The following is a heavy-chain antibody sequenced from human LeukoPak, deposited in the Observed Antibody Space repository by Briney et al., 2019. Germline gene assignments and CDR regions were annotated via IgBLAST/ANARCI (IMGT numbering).Heavy chain of an antibody. CDR2: ISSSSSYI. V-gene: IGHV3-21*01. CDR1: GFTFSSYS. Sequence: GGSLRLSCAASGFTFSSYSMNWVRQAPGKGLEWVSSISSSSSYIYYADSVKGRFTISRDNAKNSLYLQMNSLRAEDTAVYYCARDARARLLWFGELPAANWFDPWGQGTLVTVSS. D-gene: IGHD3-10*01. J-gene: IGHJ5*02. CDR3: ARDARARLLWFGELPAANWFDP.